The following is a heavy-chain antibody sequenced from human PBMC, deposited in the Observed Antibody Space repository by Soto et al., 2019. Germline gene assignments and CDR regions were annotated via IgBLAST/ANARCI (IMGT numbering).Heavy chain of an antibody. V-gene: IGHV3-15*01. CDR1: GFTFNNGR. D-gene: IGHD2-15*01. J-gene: IGHJ4*02. CDR2: IYRNSEGGTT. CDR3: TSGVSCGGGRCYSLVY. Sequence: EVQVVESGGGLVKPGGSLRLACVASGFTFNNGRMNWVRQAPGKGLEWPGRIYRNSEGGTTDYAAPVKGRFTISRDDSESTLYLQMDSLKTEDTAMYYCTSGVSCGGGRCYSLVYWVQGTLVTVSS.